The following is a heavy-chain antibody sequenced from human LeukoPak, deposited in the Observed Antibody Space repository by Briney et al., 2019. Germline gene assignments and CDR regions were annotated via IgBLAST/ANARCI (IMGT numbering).Heavy chain of an antibody. V-gene: IGHV4-59*08. CDR3: ARPGVGSGRYGAFDI. Sequence: SETLSLTCTVSGGSISSYYWSWIRQPPWKGLEWIGYIYYSGSTNYNPSLKSRVTISVDTSKNQFSLKLSSVTAADTAVYYCARPGVGSGRYGAFDIWGQGTMVTVSS. CDR1: GGSISSYY. CDR2: IYYSGST. J-gene: IGHJ3*02. D-gene: IGHD5-18*01.